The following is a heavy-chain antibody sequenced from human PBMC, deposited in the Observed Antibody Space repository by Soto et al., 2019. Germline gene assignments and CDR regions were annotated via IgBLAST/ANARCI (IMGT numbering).Heavy chain of an antibody. V-gene: IGHV4-30-2*01. D-gene: IGHD3-22*01. CDR3: ASSYYYDSSGYYWANWFDP. CDR1: GGSISSGGYS. J-gene: IGHJ5*02. Sequence: SETLSLTCAVSGGSISSGGYSWSWIRQPPGKGLEWIGYIYHSGSTYCNPSLKSRVTISVDRSKNQFSLKLSSVTAADTAVYYCASSYYYDSSGYYWANWFDPWGQGTLVTVSS. CDR2: IYHSGST.